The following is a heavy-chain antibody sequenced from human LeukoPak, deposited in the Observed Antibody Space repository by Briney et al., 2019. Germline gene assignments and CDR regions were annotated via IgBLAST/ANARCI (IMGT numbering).Heavy chain of an antibody. J-gene: IGHJ4*02. D-gene: IGHD4-17*01. CDR1: GFTFSNYA. CDR3: AKKAHYDAYAKYFDY. V-gene: IGHV3-23*01. Sequence: GGSLRLSCAASGFTFSNYAMTWVRQAPGKGLEWVSILSDSGVYTYYADSVKGRFTISRDNSNNMLYLQMNSLRAEDTAVYYFAKKAHYDAYAKYFDYWGQGTLVTVSS. CDR2: LSDSGVYT.